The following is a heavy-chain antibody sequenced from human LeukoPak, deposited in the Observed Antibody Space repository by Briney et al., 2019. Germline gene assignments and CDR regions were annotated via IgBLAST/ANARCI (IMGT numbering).Heavy chain of an antibody. CDR1: GGTFSSYA. V-gene: IGHV1-69*05. CDR2: IIPIFGTA. D-gene: IGHD6-19*01. CDR3: ARVSSPRLGRGWYEGGNYFDY. Sequence: GASVKVSCKASGGTFSSYAISWVRQAPGQGLEWMGGIIPIFGTANYALKFQGRVTITTDESTSTAYMELSSLRSEDTAVYYCARVSSPRLGRGWYEGGNYFDYWGQGTLVTVSS. J-gene: IGHJ4*02.